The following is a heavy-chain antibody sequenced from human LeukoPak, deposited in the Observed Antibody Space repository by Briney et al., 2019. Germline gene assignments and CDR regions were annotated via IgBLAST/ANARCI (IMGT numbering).Heavy chain of an antibody. V-gene: IGHV3-30-3*01. Sequence: PGGSLRLSCAASGFTFSSYAMHWVRQAPGKGLEWVAVISYDGSNKYYADSVKGRFTISRDNSKNTLYLQMNSLRAEDTAVYYCARDLAAAGTKLPDYWGQGTLVTVSS. CDR1: GFTFSSYA. J-gene: IGHJ4*02. CDR2: ISYDGSNK. CDR3: ARDLAAAGTKLPDY. D-gene: IGHD6-13*01.